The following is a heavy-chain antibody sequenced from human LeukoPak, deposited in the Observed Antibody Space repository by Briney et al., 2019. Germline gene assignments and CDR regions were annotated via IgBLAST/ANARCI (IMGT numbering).Heavy chain of an antibody. D-gene: IGHD1-1*01. CDR1: GGSISSNNW. V-gene: IGHV4-4*02. CDR2: IHHSGRT. CDR3: ARPNWNDLHFDY. Sequence: SETLSLTCAVSGGSISSNNWWSWVRQPPGKGLEWIGEIHHSGRTNYNPSLKSRVTISVDTSKNQFSLKLSSVTAADTAVYYCARPNWNDLHFDYWGQGTLVTVSS. J-gene: IGHJ4*02.